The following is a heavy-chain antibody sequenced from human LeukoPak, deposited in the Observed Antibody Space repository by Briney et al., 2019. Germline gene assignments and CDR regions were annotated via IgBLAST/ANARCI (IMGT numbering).Heavy chain of an antibody. CDR2: IYYSGST. J-gene: IGHJ4*02. D-gene: IGHD3-22*01. V-gene: IGHV4-30-4*01. CDR1: GGSISSGDYY. Sequence: SETLPLTCTVSGGSISSGDYYWSWIRQPPGKGLEWIGYIYYSGSTYYNPSLKSRVTISVDTSKNQFSLKLSSVTAADTAVYYCARSTASSGLDYWGQGTLVTVSS. CDR3: ARSTASSGLDY.